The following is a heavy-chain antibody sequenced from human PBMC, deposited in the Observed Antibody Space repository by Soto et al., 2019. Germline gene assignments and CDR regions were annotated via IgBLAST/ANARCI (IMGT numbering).Heavy chain of an antibody. V-gene: IGHV1-69*01. D-gene: IGHD3-3*01. Sequence: QVQLVQSGAEVKTPGSSVKVSCKASGGTFSTHAISWVRQAPGQGLEWLGGIIPTLGTQNYAQKSQGRVTVTADEYTSTAYMELSRLTSEATAVYYCAIAALRSGYYGYSDGMDVWGQGTAVNV. J-gene: IGHJ6*02. CDR1: GGTFSTHA. CDR2: IIPTLGTQ. CDR3: AIAALRSGYYGYSDGMDV.